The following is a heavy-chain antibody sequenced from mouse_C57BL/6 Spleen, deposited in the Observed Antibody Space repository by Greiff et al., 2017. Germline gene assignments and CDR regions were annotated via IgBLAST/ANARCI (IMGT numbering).Heavy chain of an antibody. J-gene: IGHJ1*03. Sequence: VQLQQPGAELVRPGSSVKLSCKASGYTFTSYWMDWVQQRPGQGLEWIGNIYPSDSETHYNQKFKDKATLTVDKSSSTAYMQLSSLTSEDAAVYYCARAAYQSNYGYFDVWGTGTTVTVSS. V-gene: IGHV1-61*01. CDR3: ARAAYQSNYGYFDV. CDR1: GYTFTSYW. D-gene: IGHD2-5*01. CDR2: IYPSDSET.